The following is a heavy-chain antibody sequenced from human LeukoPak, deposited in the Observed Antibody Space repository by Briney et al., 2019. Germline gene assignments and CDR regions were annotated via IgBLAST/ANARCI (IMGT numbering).Heavy chain of an antibody. D-gene: IGHD2-2*01. CDR1: GFTFSDYY. CDR3: ASHCSSTSCYSSGHY. V-gene: IGHV3-11*01. J-gene: IGHJ4*02. Sequence: GGSLRLSCAASGFTFSDYYMSWICQAPGKGLEWVSYISSSGSTIYYADSVKGRFTISRDNAKNSLYLQMNSLRAEDTAVYYCASHCSSTSCYSSGHYWGQGTLVTVSS. CDR2: ISSSGSTI.